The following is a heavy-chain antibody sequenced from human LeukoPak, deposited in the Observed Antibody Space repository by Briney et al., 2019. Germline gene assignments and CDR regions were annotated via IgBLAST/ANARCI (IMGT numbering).Heavy chain of an antibody. CDR2: IRYDGSNK. J-gene: IGHJ3*02. CDR1: GFTFSSYG. CDR3: AKDHPGYDILTGYYSDAFDI. V-gene: IGHV3-30*02. D-gene: IGHD3-9*01. Sequence: PGGSLRLSCAASGFTFSSYGMHWVRQAPGKGLEWVAFIRYDGSNKYYADSVKGRFTISRDNSKNTLYLKMNSLRAEDTAVYYCAKDHPGYDILTGYYSDAFDIWGQGTMVTVSS.